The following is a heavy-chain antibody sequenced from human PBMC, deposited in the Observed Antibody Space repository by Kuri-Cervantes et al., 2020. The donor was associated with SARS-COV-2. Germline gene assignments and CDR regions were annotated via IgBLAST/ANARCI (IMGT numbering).Heavy chain of an antibody. V-gene: IGHV4-38-2*02. J-gene: IGHJ5*02. D-gene: IGHD1-26*01. CDR3: ARGKGGDNDWFDP. CDR1: GYSISSGYY. Sequence: ESLKISCTVSGYSISSGYYWGWIRQPPGKGLEWIGSIYHSGSTYYNPSLKSRVTISVDTSKNQFSLELTSVTAADTAVYYCARGKGGDNDWFDPWGQEPWSPSPQ. CDR2: IYHSGST.